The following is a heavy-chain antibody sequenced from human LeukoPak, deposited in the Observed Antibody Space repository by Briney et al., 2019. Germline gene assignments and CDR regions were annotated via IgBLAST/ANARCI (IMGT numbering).Heavy chain of an antibody. CDR3: ARERNYDSPNWFDP. J-gene: IGHJ5*02. V-gene: IGHV1-69*05. D-gene: IGHD3-3*01. CDR2: IVPIFGTA. Sequence: SVKVSCKASGGTFSSYAISWVRQAPGQGLEWMGGIVPIFGTANYAQKFQGKVTITTDESTSTAYMELSSLRSEDTAVYYCARERNYDSPNWFDPWGQGTLVTVSS. CDR1: GGTFSSYA.